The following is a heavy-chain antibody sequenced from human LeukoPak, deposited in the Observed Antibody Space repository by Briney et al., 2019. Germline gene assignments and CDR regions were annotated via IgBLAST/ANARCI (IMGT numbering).Heavy chain of an antibody. J-gene: IGHJ4*02. CDR3: ARDRLPRGYSGYDTDY. D-gene: IGHD5-12*01. CDR1: GFTFSSYS. Sequence: GGSLRLSCAASGFTFSSYSMNWVRQAPGKGLEWVSSISSSSSYIYYADSVKGRFTISRDNAKNSLFLQMNSLRAEDTAVYYCARDRLPRGYSGYDTDYWGQGTLVTVSS. CDR2: ISSSSSYI. V-gene: IGHV3-21*01.